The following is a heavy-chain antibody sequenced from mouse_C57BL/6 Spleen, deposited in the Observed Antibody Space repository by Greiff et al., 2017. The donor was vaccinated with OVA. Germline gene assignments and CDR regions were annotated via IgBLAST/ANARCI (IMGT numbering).Heavy chain of an antibody. J-gene: IGHJ2*01. V-gene: IGHV1-66*01. CDR2: IYPGSGNT. CDR1: GYSFTSYY. CDR3: ASTYDGYYLCFGY. D-gene: IGHD2-3*01. Sequence: VQLQQSGPELVKPGASVKISCKASGYSFTSYYIHWVKQRPGQGLEWIGWIYPGSGNTKYNEKFKGKATLTADTSSSTAYMQLSSLTSEDSAVYYCASTYDGYYLCFGYWGQGTTLTVSS.